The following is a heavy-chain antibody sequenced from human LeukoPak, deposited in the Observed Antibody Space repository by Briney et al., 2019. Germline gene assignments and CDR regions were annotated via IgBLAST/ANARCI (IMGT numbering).Heavy chain of an antibody. Sequence: SSTLSLTCAISGDSVSSNSAAWNWIRQSPSRGPEWLGRTYYRSKWYNDYAVSVKSRITINPDTSKNQFSLQLNSVTPEDTAVYYCARGAYYYDSEGIDYWGQGTLVTVSS. CDR2: TYYRSKWYN. D-gene: IGHD3-22*01. CDR1: GDSVSSNSAA. CDR3: ARGAYYYDSEGIDY. V-gene: IGHV6-1*01. J-gene: IGHJ4*02.